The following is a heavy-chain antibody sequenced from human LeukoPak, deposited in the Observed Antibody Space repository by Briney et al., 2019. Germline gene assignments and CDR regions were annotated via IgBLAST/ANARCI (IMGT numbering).Heavy chain of an antibody. D-gene: IGHD3-22*01. J-gene: IGHJ4*02. Sequence: SVKVSCKASGGTFSSYAISWVRQAPGQGLEWMGRIIPIFGIANYAQTFQGRVTITADKSTSTAYMELSSLRSEDTAVYYCARAVYDSSGYYLWGWGQGTLVTVSS. CDR3: ARAVYDSSGYYLWG. CDR1: GGTFSSYA. CDR2: IIPIFGIA. V-gene: IGHV1-69*04.